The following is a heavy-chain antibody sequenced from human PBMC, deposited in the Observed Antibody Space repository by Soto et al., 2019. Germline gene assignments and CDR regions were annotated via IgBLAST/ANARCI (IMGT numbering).Heavy chain of an antibody. Sequence: QVQLVESGGGVVQPGRSLRLSCAASGFRFNTHAMHWVRQAPGKGLEWVAVIWYDGSNEDYVNSVKGRFTISRDNSKNMLNLQMNSLRVEDTGVYYGARVAYCSGGACYPDAWGQGTLVTVSP. D-gene: IGHD2-15*01. CDR2: IWYDGSNE. V-gene: IGHV3-33*01. CDR3: ARVAYCSGGACYPDA. J-gene: IGHJ5*02. CDR1: GFRFNTHA.